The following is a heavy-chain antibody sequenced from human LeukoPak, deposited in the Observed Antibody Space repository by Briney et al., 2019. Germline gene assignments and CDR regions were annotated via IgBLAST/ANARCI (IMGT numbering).Heavy chain of an antibody. CDR3: AKREGTFDS. D-gene: IGHD3-10*01. Sequence: PGRSLRLSCAASGFTFSSYAMHWVRQAPGKGLEWVAVISYDGSNKYYADSVKGRFTISRDNSKNTLYLQMNSLRAEDTAVYYCAKREGTFDSWGQGTLVTVSS. V-gene: IGHV3-30-3*02. CDR1: GFTFSSYA. CDR2: ISYDGSNK. J-gene: IGHJ4*02.